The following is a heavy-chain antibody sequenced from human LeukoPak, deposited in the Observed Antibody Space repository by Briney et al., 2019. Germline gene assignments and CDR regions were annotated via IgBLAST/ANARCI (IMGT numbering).Heavy chain of an antibody. CDR1: GGSISSYY. CDR3: ARGLAIEMATIWDYYYGMDV. D-gene: IGHD5-24*01. V-gene: IGHV4-59*12. Sequence: SETLSLTCTASGGSISSYYWSWIRQPPGKGLEWIGYIYYSGSTNYNPSLKSRVTISVDTSKNQFSLKLSSVTAADTAVYYCARGLAIEMATIWDYYYGMDVWGQGTTVTVSS. J-gene: IGHJ6*02. CDR2: IYYSGST.